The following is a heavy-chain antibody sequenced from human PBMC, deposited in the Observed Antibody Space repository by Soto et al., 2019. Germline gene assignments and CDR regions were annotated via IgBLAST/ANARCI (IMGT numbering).Heavy chain of an antibody. CDR3: ARVETYFRNPDKKHTYDSSGYYFSLFFDY. CDR1: GYTFTGYY. Sequence: ASVKVSCKASGYTFTGYYMHWVRQAPGQGLEWMGWINPNSGGTNYAQKFQGRVTMTRDTSISTAYMELSRLRSGDTAVYYCARVETYFRNPDKKHTYDSSGYYFSLFFDYWGQGTLVTVSS. J-gene: IGHJ4*02. V-gene: IGHV1-2*02. D-gene: IGHD3-22*01. CDR2: INPNSGGT.